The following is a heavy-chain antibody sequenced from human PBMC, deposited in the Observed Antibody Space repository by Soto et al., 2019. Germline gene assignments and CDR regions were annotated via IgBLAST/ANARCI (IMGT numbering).Heavy chain of an antibody. CDR1: GGSISSYY. CDR2: IYYSGST. Sequence: SETLSLTCTVSGGSISSYYWSWIRQPPGKGLEWIGYIYYSGSTNYNPSLKSRVTISVDTSKNQFSLKLSSVTAADTAVYYCARRDSGYEFDYWGQGTLVTVSS. V-gene: IGHV4-59*01. CDR3: ARRDSGYEFDY. D-gene: IGHD5-12*01. J-gene: IGHJ4*02.